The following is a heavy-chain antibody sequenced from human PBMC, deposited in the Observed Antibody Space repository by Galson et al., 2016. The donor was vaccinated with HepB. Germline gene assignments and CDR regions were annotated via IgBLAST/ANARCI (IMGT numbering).Heavy chain of an antibody. CDR1: GFTFGSYA. Sequence: SLRLSCAASGFTFGSYAMTWVRQAPGKGLEWVSGIGGSGGSINYADSVKGRFTISRDNPKHTLYLQMNSLRAADTAVYYCAKGPTGYYYYGMDVWGQGTTVTVSS. CDR2: IGGSGGSI. CDR3: AKGPTGYYYYGMDV. V-gene: IGHV3-23*01. D-gene: IGHD1-14*01. J-gene: IGHJ6*02.